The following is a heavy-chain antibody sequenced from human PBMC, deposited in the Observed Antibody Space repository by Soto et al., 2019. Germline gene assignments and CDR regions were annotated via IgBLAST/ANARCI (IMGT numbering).Heavy chain of an antibody. CDR3: ARDQGAVAGTEWFDP. V-gene: IGHV3-33*01. Sequence: GGSLRLSCAASGFTFSSYGMHWVRQAPGKGLEWVAGIWYDGSNKYYADSVKGRFTISRDNSKNTLYLQMNSLRAEDTAVYYCARDQGAVAGTEWFDPWGQGTLVTVSS. CDR1: GFTFSSYG. D-gene: IGHD6-19*01. CDR2: IWYDGSNK. J-gene: IGHJ5*02.